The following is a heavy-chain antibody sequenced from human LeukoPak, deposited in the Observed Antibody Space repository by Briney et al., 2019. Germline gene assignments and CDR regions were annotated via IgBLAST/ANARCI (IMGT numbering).Heavy chain of an antibody. CDR2: INPNSGGT. V-gene: IGHV1-2*04. D-gene: IGHD3-3*01. CDR3: ARDSIRGVRLLDY. J-gene: IGHJ4*02. CDR1: GYTFTGYY. Sequence: ASVKVSCKASGYTFTGYYMHWVQQAPGQGLEWMGWINPNSGGTNYAQKFQGWVTMTRDTSISTAYMELSGLRSDDTAVYYCARDSIRGVRLLDYWGQGTLVTVSS.